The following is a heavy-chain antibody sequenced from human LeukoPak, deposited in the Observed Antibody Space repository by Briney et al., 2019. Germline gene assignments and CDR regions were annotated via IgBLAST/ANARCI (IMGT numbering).Heavy chain of an antibody. J-gene: IGHJ4*02. V-gene: IGHV3-48*03. Sequence: GGSLRLSCAASGFTFSSYEMNWVRQAPGKGLEWVSYISSSGSTIYYADSVKGRFTISRDNAKNSLHLQMNSLRAEDTAVYYCARAMGYYDSSGYYYEFFDYWGQGTLVTVSS. CDR3: ARAMGYYDSSGYYYEFFDY. CDR2: ISSSGSTI. CDR1: GFTFSSYE. D-gene: IGHD3-22*01.